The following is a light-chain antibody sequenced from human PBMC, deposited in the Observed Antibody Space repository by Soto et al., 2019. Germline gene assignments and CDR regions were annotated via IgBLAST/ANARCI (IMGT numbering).Light chain of an antibody. V-gene: IGKV3-20*01. Sequence: EIVLTQSPGTLSLSPGERATLSCRASQSVSSSYLAWYQQKPGQAPMLLIYVASSSATGTPDRFSGSGSGTNFTLTISILEPKDVAVNYCQQYGRSPRTLGQGTKEEIK. J-gene: IGKJ1*01. CDR1: QSVSSSY. CDR2: VAS. CDR3: QQYGRSPRT.